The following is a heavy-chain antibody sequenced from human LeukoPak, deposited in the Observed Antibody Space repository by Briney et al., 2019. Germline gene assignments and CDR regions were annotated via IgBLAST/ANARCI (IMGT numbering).Heavy chain of an antibody. CDR2: ISASGGNT. CDR1: EFTFSSYA. D-gene: IGHD2/OR15-2a*01. J-gene: IGHJ6*02. CDR3: AKYVSARGPPYALAV. Sequence: TGGSLRLSCAASEFTFSSYAMQWVRQAPGKGLEWVSGISASGGNTWCADSVKGRFTISRDNSKNTLYLQMNSLRAEDTAVYYCAKYVSARGPPYALAVWGQGTTVTVSS. V-gene: IGHV3-23*01.